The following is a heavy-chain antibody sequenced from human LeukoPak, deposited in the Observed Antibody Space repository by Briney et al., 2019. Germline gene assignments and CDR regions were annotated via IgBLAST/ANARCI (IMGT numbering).Heavy chain of an antibody. V-gene: IGHV1-2*02. D-gene: IGHD3-3*01. CDR1: GYTFSGYY. Sequence: ASVKVSCKASGYTFSGYYIHWVRQAPGQGLEWMGWINPYSGDTDYARKFQGRVTMTRDTSISTAYMELSRLRPDDTAVYYCARDGEVLRFLQWSNPVDYWGQGPLVTVSS. CDR3: ARDGEVLRFLQWSNPVDY. J-gene: IGHJ4*02. CDR2: INPYSGDT.